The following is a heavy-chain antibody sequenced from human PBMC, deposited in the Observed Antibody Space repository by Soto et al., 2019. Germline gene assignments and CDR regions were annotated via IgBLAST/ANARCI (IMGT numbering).Heavy chain of an antibody. D-gene: IGHD4-17*01. J-gene: IGHJ5*02. CDR2: IYYSGST. CDR1: GGSISSYY. CDR3: ARTVTTKSVGCWFDP. V-gene: IGHV4-59*01. Sequence: PAETLSLTCTVSGGSISSYYLSWIRQPPGKGLEWIGYIYYSGSTNYNPSLKSRVTISVDTSKNQFSLKLSSVTAADTAVYYCARTVTTKSVGCWFDPWGQGTLVTVYS.